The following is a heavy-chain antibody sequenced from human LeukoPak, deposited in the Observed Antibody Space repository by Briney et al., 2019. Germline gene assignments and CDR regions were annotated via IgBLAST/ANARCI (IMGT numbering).Heavy chain of an antibody. CDR2: ISAYNGNT. J-gene: IGHJ4*02. CDR3: ARVSSPSVRGVIIINLDY. CDR1: GYTFTSYG. V-gene: IGHV1-18*01. D-gene: IGHD3-10*01. Sequence: ASVKVSCKASGYTFTSYGISWVRQAPGQGLEWMGWISAYNGNTNYAQKLQGRVTMTTDTSTSTAYMELRSLRSDDTAVYYCARVSSPSVRGVIIINLDYWGQGTLVTVSS.